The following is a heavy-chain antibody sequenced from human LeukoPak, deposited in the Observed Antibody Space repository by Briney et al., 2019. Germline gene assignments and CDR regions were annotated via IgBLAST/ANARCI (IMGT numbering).Heavy chain of an antibody. V-gene: IGHV3-33*01. D-gene: IGHD6-19*01. Sequence: PGRSLRLSCAASGFTFSSYGMHWVRQAPGKGLEWVAVMWYDGSNKYYADSVKGRFTISRDNSKNTLYLQMNSLRAEDTAVYYCARDGVAGKFDYWGQGTLVTVSS. CDR3: ARDGVAGKFDY. CDR2: MWYDGSNK. J-gene: IGHJ4*02. CDR1: GFTFSSYG.